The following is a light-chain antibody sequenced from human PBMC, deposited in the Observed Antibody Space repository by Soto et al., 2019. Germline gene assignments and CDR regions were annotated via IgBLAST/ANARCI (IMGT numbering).Light chain of an antibody. J-gene: IGKJ1*01. CDR2: KAS. V-gene: IGKV1-5*03. CDR3: QQYNRYSWT. CDR1: QSISYW. Sequence: DIHMTQSPSTLSASVGYRFTITCRASQSISYWLAWYQQKPGKAPNLLIYKASSLKSGVPSRFRGSGSGTEFTLTISSLQADDFATYYCQQYNRYSWTFGQGTKVDIK.